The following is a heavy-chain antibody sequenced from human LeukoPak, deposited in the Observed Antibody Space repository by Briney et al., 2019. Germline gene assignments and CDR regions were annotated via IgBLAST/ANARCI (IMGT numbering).Heavy chain of an antibody. CDR2: IWYDGSNK. J-gene: IGHJ4*02. CDR3: VRGIHDLFY. CDR1: GFSFSSYG. D-gene: IGHD2/OR15-2a*01. V-gene: IGHV3-33*01. Sequence: GGSLRLSCAASGFSFSSYGMHWVRQAPGKGLEWVAVIWYDGSNKYYADSVKGRFTISRDNAKNSLYLQMTGLRAEDTAVYYCVRGIHDLFYWGQGSLVTVSS.